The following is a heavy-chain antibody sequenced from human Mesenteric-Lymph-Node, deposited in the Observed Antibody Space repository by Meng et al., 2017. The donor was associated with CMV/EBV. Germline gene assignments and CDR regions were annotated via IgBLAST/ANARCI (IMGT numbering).Heavy chain of an antibody. Sequence: ASAKVSCKASGYTFTSYYMHWVRQAPGQGLEWMGIINPSGGSTSYAQKFQGRVTMTRDTSISTAYMELSRLRSDDTAVYYCARVRGATPVSYYGMDVWGQGTTVTVSS. J-gene: IGHJ6*02. V-gene: IGHV1-46*01. D-gene: IGHD2-15*01. CDR2: INPSGGST. CDR1: GYTFTSYY. CDR3: ARVRGATPVSYYGMDV.